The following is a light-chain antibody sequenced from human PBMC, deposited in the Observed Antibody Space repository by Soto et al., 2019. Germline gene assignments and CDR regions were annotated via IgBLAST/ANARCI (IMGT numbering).Light chain of an antibody. CDR3: SSYTSSSTWV. V-gene: IGLV2-14*01. CDR1: SSDVGGYNY. J-gene: IGLJ3*02. CDR2: DVN. Sequence: QSALTQPASVSGSPGQSITISCTGTSSDVGGYNYVSWYQQHPGKAPKLMIYDVNNRPSGVSYRFSGSKSGNTASLTISGLQAEDEADYYCSSYTSSSTWVFGGGTKVTVL.